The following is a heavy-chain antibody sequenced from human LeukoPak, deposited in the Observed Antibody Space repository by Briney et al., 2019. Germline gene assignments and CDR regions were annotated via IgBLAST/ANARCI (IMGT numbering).Heavy chain of an antibody. V-gene: IGHV3-66*01. Sequence: GGSLRLSCAASGFTVSSSYMSWVRQAPGKGLEWVSVIYSGGSTYYADSVKGRFTISRDNSKNTLYLQMNSLRAEDTAVYYCASTYYSNHHGMDVWGQGTTVTVSS. CDR3: ASTYYSNHHGMDV. CDR2: IYSGGST. CDR1: GFTVSSSY. J-gene: IGHJ6*02. D-gene: IGHD4-4*01.